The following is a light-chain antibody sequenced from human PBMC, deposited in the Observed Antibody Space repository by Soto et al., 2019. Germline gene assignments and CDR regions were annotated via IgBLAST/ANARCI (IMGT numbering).Light chain of an antibody. CDR2: GAS. CDR1: QTVFNRN. CDR3: QQYGNSPLS. J-gene: IGKJ4*01. V-gene: IGKV3-20*01. Sequence: EIVLTQSPGTLSLSPGESATLSCRASQTVFNRNLAWYQQKPGQAPKLLIYGASGRAAGIPDRFSGSGSGTDFIRTISTLEPEDFAVYYCQQYGNSPLSFGGGTLVDIK.